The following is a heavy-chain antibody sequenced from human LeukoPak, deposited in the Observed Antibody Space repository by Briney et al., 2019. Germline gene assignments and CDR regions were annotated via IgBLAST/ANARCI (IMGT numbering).Heavy chain of an antibody. CDR2: IHYSGST. J-gene: IGHJ4*02. D-gene: IGHD6-19*01. CDR1: GVSMSSYY. V-gene: IGHV4-59*01. CDR3: ARTDSSGWYVFDY. Sequence: SETLSLTCTVSGVSMSSYYWSWIRQPPGMGLEWIGHIHYSGSTNYNPSLKSRVTISVDTSKNQFSLKLSSVTAADTAVYYCARTDSSGWYVFDYWGQGTLVTVSS.